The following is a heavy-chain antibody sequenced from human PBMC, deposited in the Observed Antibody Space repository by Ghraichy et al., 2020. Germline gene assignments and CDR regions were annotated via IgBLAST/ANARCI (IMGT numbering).Heavy chain of an antibody. J-gene: IGHJ4*02. CDR1: GYTFTSYD. Sequence: ASVKVSCKASGYTFTSYDINWVRQATGQGLEWMGWMNPNSGNTGYAQKFQGRVTMTRNTSISTAYMELSSLRSEDTAVYYCARVHARSPRIAAAGTYRIFDYWGQGALVTVSS. CDR2: MNPNSGNT. V-gene: IGHV1-8*01. D-gene: IGHD6-13*01. CDR3: ARVHARSPRIAAAGTYRIFDY.